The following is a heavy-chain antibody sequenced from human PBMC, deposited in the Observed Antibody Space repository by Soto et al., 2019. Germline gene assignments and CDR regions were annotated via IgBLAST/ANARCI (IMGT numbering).Heavy chain of an antibody. CDR2: INAGNGNT. Sequence: QVQLIQSGAEVKKPGASVKVSCKASGDNFTTYAMHWVRQAPGQRLEWMGWINAGNGNTKYSQKFQGRVTITRDTSASTAYMELSSLRSEDTAVYYCARVHFDGSAYNWFDPWGQGTLVTVSS. CDR3: ARVHFDGSAYNWFDP. J-gene: IGHJ5*02. D-gene: IGHD3-22*01. CDR1: GDNFTTYA. V-gene: IGHV1-3*01.